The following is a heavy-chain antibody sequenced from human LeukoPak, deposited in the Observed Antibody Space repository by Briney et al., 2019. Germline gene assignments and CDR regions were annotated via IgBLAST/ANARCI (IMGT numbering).Heavy chain of an antibody. CDR1: GGSISSYY. V-gene: IGHV4-59*08. Sequence: SETLSLTCTVSGGSISSYYWSWIRQPPGKGLEWIGYIYYSGSTNYNPSLKSRVTISVDTSKNQFSLKLSSVTAADTAVYYCARVGYSYGYYFDYWGQGTLVTVSS. D-gene: IGHD5-18*01. CDR2: IYYSGST. CDR3: ARVGYSYGYYFDY. J-gene: IGHJ4*02.